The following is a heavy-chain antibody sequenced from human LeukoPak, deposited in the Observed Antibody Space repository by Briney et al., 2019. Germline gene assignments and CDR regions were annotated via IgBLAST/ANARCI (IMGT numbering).Heavy chain of an antibody. V-gene: IGHV3-11*04. CDR3: ARRWELLRYRAFDI. J-gene: IGHJ3*02. D-gene: IGHD1-26*01. Sequence: GESLRLSCAASGFTFSDYYMSWIRQAPGKGLEGVSYISSSGSTIYYADSVKGRFTISRDNAKNSLYLQMNSLRAEDTAVYYCARRWELLRYRAFDIWGQGTMVTVSS. CDR1: GFTFSDYY. CDR2: ISSSGSTI.